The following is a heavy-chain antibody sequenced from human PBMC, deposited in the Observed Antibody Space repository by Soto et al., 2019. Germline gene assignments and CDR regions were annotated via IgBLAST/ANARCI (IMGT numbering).Heavy chain of an antibody. J-gene: IGHJ4*02. CDR1: GGSFSGYY. V-gene: IGHV4-34*01. CDR3: ARSYDSSGYYRY. D-gene: IGHD3-22*01. CDR2: INHSGST. Sequence: SETLSLTCAVYGGSFSGYYWSWIRQPPGKGLEWIGEINHSGSTNYNPSLKSRVTISVDTSKNQFSLKLSSVTAADTAVYYCARSYDSSGYYRYWGQGTLVTVS.